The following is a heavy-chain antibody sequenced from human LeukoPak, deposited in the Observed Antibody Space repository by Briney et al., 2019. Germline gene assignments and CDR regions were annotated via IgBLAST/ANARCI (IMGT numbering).Heavy chain of an antibody. D-gene: IGHD3-3*01. CDR3: AKVISSDDFWSPYFDY. CDR1: GFTFDDYT. J-gene: IGHJ4*02. Sequence: GGSLRLSCAASGFTFDDYTMHWVRQAPGKGLEWVSLISWDGGSTYYADSVKGRFTISRDNSKNSLYLQMNSLRTEDAALYYCAKVISSDDFWSPYFDYWGQGTLVTVSS. V-gene: IGHV3-43*01. CDR2: ISWDGGST.